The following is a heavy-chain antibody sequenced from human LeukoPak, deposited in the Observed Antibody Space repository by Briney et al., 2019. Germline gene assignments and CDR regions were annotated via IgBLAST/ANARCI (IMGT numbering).Heavy chain of an antibody. CDR3: AKYPDSCGWLGSYYYYYYYMDV. CDR2: ISGSGGST. CDR1: GFTFSSYA. J-gene: IGHJ6*03. V-gene: IGHV3-23*01. Sequence: TGGSLRLSCAASGFTFSSYAMSWVGQAPGKGLEWVSAISGSGGSTYYADSVKGRFTISRDNSKNTLYLQMNSLRAEDTAVYYCAKYPDSCGWLGSYYYYYYYMDVWGKGTTVTVSS. D-gene: IGHD6-19*01.